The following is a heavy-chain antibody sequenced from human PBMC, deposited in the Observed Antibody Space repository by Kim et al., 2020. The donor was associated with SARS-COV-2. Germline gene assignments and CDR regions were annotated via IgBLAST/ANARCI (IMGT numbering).Heavy chain of an antibody. CDR3: ARDPVHYDSSGYPDP. D-gene: IGHD3-22*01. CDR2: ISYDGSNK. Sequence: GGSLRLSCAASGFTFSSYAMHWVRQAPGKGLEWVAVISYDGSNKYYADSVKGRFTISRDNSKNTLYLQMNSLRAEDTAVYYCARDPVHYDSSGYPDPWG. CDR1: GFTFSSYA. J-gene: IGHJ5*02. V-gene: IGHV3-30*04.